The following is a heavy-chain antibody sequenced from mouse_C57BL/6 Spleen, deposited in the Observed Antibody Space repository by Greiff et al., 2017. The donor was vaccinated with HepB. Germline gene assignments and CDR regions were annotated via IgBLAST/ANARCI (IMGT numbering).Heavy chain of an antibody. J-gene: IGHJ4*01. CDR3: ARDHYGSPMDY. V-gene: IGHV3-6*01. CDR2: ISYDGSN. D-gene: IGHD1-1*01. CDR1: GYSITSGYY. Sequence: EVKLMESGPGLVKPSQSLSLTCSVTGYSITSGYYWNWIRQFPGNKLEWMGYISYDGSNNYNPSLKNRISITRDTSKNQFFLKLNSVTTEDTATYYCARDHYGSPMDYWGQGTSVTVSS.